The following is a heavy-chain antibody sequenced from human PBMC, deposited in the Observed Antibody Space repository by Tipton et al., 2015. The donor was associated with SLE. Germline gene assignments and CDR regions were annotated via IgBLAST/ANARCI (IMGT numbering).Heavy chain of an antibody. J-gene: IGHJ4*02. D-gene: IGHD2-15*01. CDR3: ARSWRSDSPYVDI. CDR1: GFIFSTHG. V-gene: IGHV3-33*01. CDR2: VWHDGSKK. Sequence: SLRLSCAASGFIFSTHGMNWIRQTPGKGLEWVAVVWHDGSKKYYTDSVKGRFTISRDNSKNTLYLQMNSLRDDDTAIYYCARSWRSDSPYVDIWGQGTLVTVSS.